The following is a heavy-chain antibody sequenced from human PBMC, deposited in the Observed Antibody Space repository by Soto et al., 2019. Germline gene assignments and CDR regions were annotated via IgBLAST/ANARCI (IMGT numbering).Heavy chain of an antibody. V-gene: IGHV4-39*01. CDR3: ARRAGLSAVVAATYYYYYYMDF. CDR1: GCSISISSYY. D-gene: IGHD2-15*01. CDR2: IYYSGST. Sequence: SETLSLTCTVSGCSISISSYYWCWIRQPPGKGLEWIGSIYYSGSTYYNPSLKSRVTISVDTSKNQFSLKLSSVTAADTAVYYCARRAGLSAVVAATYYYYYYMDFWGKGTTVTVSS. J-gene: IGHJ6*03.